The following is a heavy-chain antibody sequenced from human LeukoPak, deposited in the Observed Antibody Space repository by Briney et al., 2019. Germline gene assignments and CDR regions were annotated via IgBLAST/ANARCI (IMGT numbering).Heavy chain of an antibody. Sequence: AGSLRLSCAASGFTFSSYWMSWVRQPPGKGLEWIGSIYYSGNTYHSPSLMSRVTISVDTSKNQFSLRLSSVTAADTAVYYCARAPHFFDTSGSRYYFDYWGQGALVTVSS. V-gene: IGHV4-39*07. D-gene: IGHD3-22*01. CDR2: IYYSGNT. CDR3: ARAPHFFDTSGSRYYFDY. J-gene: IGHJ4*02. CDR1: GFTFSSYW.